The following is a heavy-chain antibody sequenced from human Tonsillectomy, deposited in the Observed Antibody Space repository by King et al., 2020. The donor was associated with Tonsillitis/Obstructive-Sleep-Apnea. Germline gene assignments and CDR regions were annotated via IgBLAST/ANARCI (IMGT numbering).Heavy chain of an antibody. Sequence: VQLVESGGGLVKPGRSLRLSCTASGFTFGAYAMSWFCQDPGKGLEWVGFIRSSSFGGTTEFAASVRGRVTFSRDDSKRIAYLQWNSLKIEDTAVYYCTRQSTGVTLVFDYWGQGTLVTVSS. V-gene: IGHV3-49*05. CDR2: IRSSSFGGTT. CDR3: TRQSTGVTLVFDY. J-gene: IGHJ4*02. D-gene: IGHD4-23*01. CDR1: GFTFGAYA.